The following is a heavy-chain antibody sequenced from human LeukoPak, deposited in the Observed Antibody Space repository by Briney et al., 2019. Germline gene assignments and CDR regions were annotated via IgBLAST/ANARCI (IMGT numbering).Heavy chain of an antibody. CDR3: ARERGSMTTVTSFDY. CDR2: INPNSGGT. CDR1: GYTFTGYY. Sequence: ASVKVSCKASGYTFTGYYMHWVRQAPGQGLEWMGWINPNSGGTNYAQKFQGRVTMTRDTSISTAYMELSRLRSDDTAVYYCARERGSMTTVTSFDYWGQGTLVTVSS. D-gene: IGHD4-11*01. V-gene: IGHV1-2*02. J-gene: IGHJ4*02.